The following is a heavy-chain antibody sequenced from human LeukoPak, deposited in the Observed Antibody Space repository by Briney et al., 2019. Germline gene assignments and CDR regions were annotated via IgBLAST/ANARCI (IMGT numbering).Heavy chain of an antibody. V-gene: IGHV1-46*01. CDR2: INPSGGST. CDR3: ARDQRYSSLAPDY. CDR1: GYTFTSYY. D-gene: IGHD6-13*01. J-gene: IGHJ4*02. Sequence: APLKLSCTASGYTFTSYYMHWVRQAPGQGLEWIGIINPSGGSTSYAKKFQGRVAMTRDTSTSTVYMELSSLRSEDTAVYYCARDQRYSSLAPDYWGQGTLVTVSS.